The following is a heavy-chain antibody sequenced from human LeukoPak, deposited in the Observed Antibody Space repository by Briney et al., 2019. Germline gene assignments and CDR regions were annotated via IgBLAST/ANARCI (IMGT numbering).Heavy chain of an antibody. V-gene: IGHV4-34*01. Sequence: QPSETLSLTCAVYGGSFSGYYWTWIRQPPGKGLEWIGEINHSGSTNYNPSLKSRVTISVDTSKNQFSLKLSSVTAADTAVYYCARLTTSDYYFDYWGQGTLVTVSS. J-gene: IGHJ4*02. CDR1: GGSFSGYY. CDR2: INHSGST. D-gene: IGHD1-1*01. CDR3: ARLTTSDYYFDY.